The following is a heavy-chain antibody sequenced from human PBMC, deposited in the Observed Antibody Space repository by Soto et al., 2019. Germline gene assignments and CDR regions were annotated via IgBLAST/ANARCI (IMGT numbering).Heavy chain of an antibody. CDR3: AASEQLASGFDY. J-gene: IGHJ4*02. CDR1: GGSISSYY. CDR2: IYYSGST. Sequence: PSETLSLTCTVSGGSISSYYWSWIRQPPGKGLEWIGYIYYSGSTNYNPSLKSRVTISVDTSKNQFSLKLSSVTAADTAVYYCAASEQLASGFDYWGQGTLVTVSS. V-gene: IGHV4-59*12. D-gene: IGHD6-6*01.